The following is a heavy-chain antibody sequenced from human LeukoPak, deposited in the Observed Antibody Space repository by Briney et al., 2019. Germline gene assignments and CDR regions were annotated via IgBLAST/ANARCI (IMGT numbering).Heavy chain of an antibody. CDR3: ARSGWYLPGVDY. CDR2: INPNSGGT. CDR1: GNTYTSYY. D-gene: IGHD6-19*01. Sequence: ASVKVSCKASGNTYTSYYMHWVRQAPGQGLEWMGWINPNSGGTNYAQKFQGRVTMTRDTSISTAYMELSRLRSDDTAVYYCARSGWYLPGVDYWGQGTLVTVSS. V-gene: IGHV1-2*02. J-gene: IGHJ4*02.